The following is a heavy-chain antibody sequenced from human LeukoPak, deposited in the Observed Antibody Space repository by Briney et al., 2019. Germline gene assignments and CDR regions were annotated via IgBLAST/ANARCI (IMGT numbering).Heavy chain of an antibody. Sequence: SETLSLTCAVYGGSFSGYYWSWIRQPPGKGLEWIGEINHSGSTNYNPSLKSRVTISVDTSKNQFPLKLSSVTAADTAVYYCARGNLVGSTRYWGQGTLGTVSS. CDR1: GGSFSGYY. V-gene: IGHV4-34*01. CDR3: ARGNLVGSTRY. CDR2: INHSGST. D-gene: IGHD1-26*01. J-gene: IGHJ4*02.